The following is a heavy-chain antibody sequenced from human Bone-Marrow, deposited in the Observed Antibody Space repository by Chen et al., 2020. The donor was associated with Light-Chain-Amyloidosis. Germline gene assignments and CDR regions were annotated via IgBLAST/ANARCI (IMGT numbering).Heavy chain of an antibody. D-gene: IGHD6-6*01. V-gene: IGHV3-13*01. Sequence: EVLLLASGGGLVQSGGSLILVCAASGFSLSRLDMLWVRPAAGKGLEWVSAIGTIGDTFYPGAVKGRFTISRDDAKNSLYLQMNSLRAEDTGVYYCAREVVDSTSAGWYFDLWGRGTLVTVSS. CDR1: GFSLSRLD. CDR3: AREVVDSTSAGWYFDL. J-gene: IGHJ2*01. CDR2: IGTIGDT.